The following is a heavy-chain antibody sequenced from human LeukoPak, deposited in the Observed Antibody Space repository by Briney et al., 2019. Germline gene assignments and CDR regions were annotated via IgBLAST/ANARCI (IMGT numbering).Heavy chain of an antibody. J-gene: IGHJ6*03. CDR3: AKAEGPIYGDYYYYMDV. D-gene: IGHD3-10*02. Sequence: GESLRLSCAASGFTFSSNGMHWVRQAPGKGLEWVAFIRYDGSNKYYADSVKGRFTISRDNSKNTLYLQMNSLRAEDTAVYYCAKAEGPIYGDYYYYMDVWGKGTTVTVSS. V-gene: IGHV3-30*02. CDR1: GFTFSSNG. CDR2: IRYDGSNK.